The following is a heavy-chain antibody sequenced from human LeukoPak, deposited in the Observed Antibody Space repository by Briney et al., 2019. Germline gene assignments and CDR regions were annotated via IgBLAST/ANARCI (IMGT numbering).Heavy chain of an antibody. CDR2: IYYSGST. V-gene: IGHV4-59*08. Sequence: SETLSLTCTVSGGSISSYYWSWIRQPPGKGLEWIGYIYYSGSTNYNPSLKSRVTISVDTSKNQFSLKLSSVTAADTAVYYCARHDPGIVGATNDEFDPWGQGTLVTVSS. CDR3: ARHDPGIVGATNDEFDP. J-gene: IGHJ5*02. CDR1: GGSISSYY. D-gene: IGHD1-26*01.